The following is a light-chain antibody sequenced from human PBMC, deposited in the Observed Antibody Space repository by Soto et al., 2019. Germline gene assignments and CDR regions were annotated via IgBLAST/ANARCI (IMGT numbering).Light chain of an antibody. V-gene: IGKV3-15*01. CDR1: EGVANT. CDR3: QPCSDWPLT. J-gene: IGKJ4*01. CDR2: DTS. Sequence: ETVLTQSPATLSVSPGERATLSCRASEGVANTLAWYQHKPGQAPRLLVYDTSTRATGVPARFSGSRSGAEFTLTISSLESEDFAVYYCQPCSDWPLTFGGGTKVDIK.